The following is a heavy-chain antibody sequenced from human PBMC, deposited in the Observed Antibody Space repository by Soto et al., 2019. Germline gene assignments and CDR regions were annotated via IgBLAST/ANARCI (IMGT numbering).Heavy chain of an antibody. Sequence: PGGSLRLSCAASGFTFSTYGMHWVRQAPGRGPEWVLAICGSGGSTYYADSVKGRFIISRDNSKNTLYLQMNSLRAEDTAVYYCAKDRDIVVVPAEFDYWGQGTLVTVSS. CDR2: ICGSGGST. CDR1: GFTFSTYG. D-gene: IGHD2-2*01. CDR3: AKDRDIVVVPAEFDY. J-gene: IGHJ4*02. V-gene: IGHV3-23*01.